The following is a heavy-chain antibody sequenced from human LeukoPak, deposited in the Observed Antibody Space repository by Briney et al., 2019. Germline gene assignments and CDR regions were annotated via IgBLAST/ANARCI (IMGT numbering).Heavy chain of an antibody. D-gene: IGHD6-19*01. CDR3: ARPPRTSGWYLNCFDP. V-gene: IGHV1-8*01. CDR1: GYTFTSYD. J-gene: IGHJ5*02. CDR2: MNPKSGNT. Sequence: ASVKVSCKASGYTFTSYDINWVRQASGQGLEWMGWMNPKSGNTGYAQKFQGRATMTRDTSINTAYMELSSLRSDDTAVYYCARPPRTSGWYLNCFDPWGQGTLVTVSS.